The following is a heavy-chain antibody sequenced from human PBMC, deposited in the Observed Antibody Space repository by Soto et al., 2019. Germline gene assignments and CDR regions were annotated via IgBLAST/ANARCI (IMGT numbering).Heavy chain of an antibody. V-gene: IGHV3-15*01. CDR2: IKDKTDGGTT. CDR3: TTESRGLSGMDV. D-gene: IGHD2-21*01. CDR1: GFTFSKAW. J-gene: IGHJ6*02. Sequence: EVQLVESGGGLVKPGGSLRLSCADSGFTFSKAWMSWVRQAPGKGLEWVGRIKDKTDGGTTDYAAPVKGRFTISRDDLINTLYLQMNSLKTEDTAVYYCTTESRGLSGMDVWGQGTTVTVSS.